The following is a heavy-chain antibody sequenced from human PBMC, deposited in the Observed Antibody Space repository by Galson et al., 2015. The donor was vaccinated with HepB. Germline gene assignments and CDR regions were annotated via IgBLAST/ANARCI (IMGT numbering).Heavy chain of an antibody. CDR2: IYYSGST. Sequence: ETLSLTCTVSGGSISSSSYYWGWIRQPPGKGLEWIGSIYYSGSTYYNPSLKSRVTISVDTSKNQFSLKLSSVTAADTAVYYCASRGGSGWWGTYDAFDIWGQGTMVTVSS. V-gene: IGHV4-39*01. CDR1: GGSISSSSYY. D-gene: IGHD6-19*01. J-gene: IGHJ3*02. CDR3: ASRGGSGWWGTYDAFDI.